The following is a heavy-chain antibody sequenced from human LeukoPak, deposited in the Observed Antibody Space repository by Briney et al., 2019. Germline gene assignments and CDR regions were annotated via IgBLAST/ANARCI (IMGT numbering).Heavy chain of an antibody. CDR2: IYTSGST. D-gene: IGHD6-13*01. CDR1: GGSISSYY. V-gene: IGHV4-4*09. J-gene: IGHJ5*02. CDR3: ARYSSSSNWFDP. Sequence: PSETLSLTSTVPGGSISSYYWSWIRQPPGKGLEWIGYIYTSGSTNYNPSLKSRVTISVDTSKNQFSLKLSSVTAADTAVYYCARYSSSSNWFDPWGQGTLVTVSS.